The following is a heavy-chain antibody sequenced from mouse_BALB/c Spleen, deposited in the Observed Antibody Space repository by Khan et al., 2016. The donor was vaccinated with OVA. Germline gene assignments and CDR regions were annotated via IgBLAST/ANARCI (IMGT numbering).Heavy chain of an antibody. CDR2: ISSGDST. J-gene: IGHJ3*01. CDR1: GFTFSNYA. V-gene: IGHV5-6-5*01. CDR3: ARDYWFVY. Sequence: EVELVESGGGLVKPGGSLKVSCAASGFTFSNYAMSWVRQTPEKRLEWVASISSGDSTYYPDSVKGRITISRDNARNILYLQMSSLRSDDMAMYYCARDYWFVYWGQGTLVTVSA.